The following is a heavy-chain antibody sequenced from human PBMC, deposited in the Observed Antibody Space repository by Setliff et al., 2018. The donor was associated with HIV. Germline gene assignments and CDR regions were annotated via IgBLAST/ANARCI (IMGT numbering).Heavy chain of an antibody. V-gene: IGHV3-48*01. D-gene: IGHD1-26*01. CDR2: IGGHRSII. CDR1: GLIFSSYE. J-gene: IGHJ2*01. CDR3: TRDSGTESGSPWWYFAL. Sequence: GSLRLSCAASGLIFSSYEMNWVRQAPGKGLEWITFIGGHRSIIHYADSVKGRFTISRDDSESIAYLQMNSLNTEDTAMYYCTRDSGTESGSPWWYFALWGRGTLVTVSS.